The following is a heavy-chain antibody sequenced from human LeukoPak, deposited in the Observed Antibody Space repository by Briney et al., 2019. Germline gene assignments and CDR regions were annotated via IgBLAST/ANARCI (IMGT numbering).Heavy chain of an antibody. Sequence: GGSLRLSCAASGFTFSSYAMHWVRQAPGKGLEWVAVISYDGSNKYYADSVKGRFTISRDNSKNTLYLQMNSLRAEDTAVYYCARDGGVYFDYWGQGTLVTVSS. CDR3: ARDGGVYFDY. V-gene: IGHV3-30*04. CDR1: GFTFSSYA. D-gene: IGHD3-16*01. CDR2: ISYDGSNK. J-gene: IGHJ4*02.